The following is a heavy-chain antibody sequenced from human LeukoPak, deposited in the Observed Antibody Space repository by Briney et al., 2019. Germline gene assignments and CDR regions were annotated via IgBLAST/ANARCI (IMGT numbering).Heavy chain of an antibody. D-gene: IGHD6-19*01. J-gene: IGHJ3*02. Sequence: GESLKISCKGSGYTLTSYWIGWVRQMPGKGLEWMGIIYPGDSDTRYSPSFQGQVTISADKSISTAYLQWSSLKASDTAMYYCARTVSGWGNAFDIWGQGTMVTVSS. CDR2: IYPGDSDT. CDR1: GYTLTSYW. V-gene: IGHV5-51*01. CDR3: ARTVSGWGNAFDI.